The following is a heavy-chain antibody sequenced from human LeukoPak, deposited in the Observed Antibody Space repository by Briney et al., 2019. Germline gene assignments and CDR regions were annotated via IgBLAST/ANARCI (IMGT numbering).Heavy chain of an antibody. Sequence: PSETLSLTCTVSGGSISSSSYSWGWIRQPPGKGLEWIGSIYYSGSTYYNPSLKSRVTISVDTSKNQFSLKLSSVTAADTAVYYCARQAAAAHMDVWGKGTTVTVSS. CDR3: ARQAAAAHMDV. CDR1: GGSISSSSYS. J-gene: IGHJ6*03. CDR2: IYYSGST. D-gene: IGHD6-13*01. V-gene: IGHV4-39*01.